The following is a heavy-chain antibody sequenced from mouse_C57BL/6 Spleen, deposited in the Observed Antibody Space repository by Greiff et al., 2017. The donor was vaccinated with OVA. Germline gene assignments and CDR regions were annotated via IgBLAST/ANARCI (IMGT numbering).Heavy chain of an antibody. V-gene: IGHV1-50*01. CDR2: IDPSDSYT. CDR1: GYTFTSYW. J-gene: IGHJ4*01. CDR3: ARSRYGSSGAMDY. Sequence: QVQLQQPGAELVKPGASVKLSCKASGYTFTSYWLQWVKQRPGPGLEWIGEIDPSDSYTNYNHKFKGKATLTVDTSSSTAYMQLSSLTSEDSAVYDCARSRYGSSGAMDYWGQGTSVTVAS. D-gene: IGHD1-1*01.